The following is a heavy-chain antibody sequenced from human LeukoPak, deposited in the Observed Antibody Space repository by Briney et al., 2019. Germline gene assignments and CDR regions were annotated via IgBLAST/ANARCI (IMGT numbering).Heavy chain of an antibody. CDR3: ARGQQLVQGDYFDY. V-gene: IGHV4-4*02. Sequence: SGTLSLTCAVSGGSISSSNWWSWVRQPPGKGLEWIGEIYHSGSTNYNPSLKSRVTISVDKSKNQFSLKLSSVTAADTAVYYCARGQQLVQGDYFDYWGQGTLVTVSS. CDR1: GGSISSSNW. J-gene: IGHJ4*02. CDR2: IYHSGST. D-gene: IGHD6-13*01.